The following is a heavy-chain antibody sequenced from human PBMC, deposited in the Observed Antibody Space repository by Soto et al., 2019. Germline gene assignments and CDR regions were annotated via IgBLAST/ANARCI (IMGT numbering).Heavy chain of an antibody. D-gene: IGHD6-19*01. CDR2: ISYDGSNK. CDR1: GFTFSSYA. V-gene: IGHV3-30-3*01. Sequence: QVQLVESGGGVVQPGRSLRLSCAASGFTFSSYAMHWVRQAPGKGLEWVAVISYDGSNKYYADSVKGRFTISRDNSKNTLYLQMNSLRAEDTAVYYCARDTRIAVAGIAPDYWGQGTLVTVSS. CDR3: ARDTRIAVAGIAPDY. J-gene: IGHJ4*02.